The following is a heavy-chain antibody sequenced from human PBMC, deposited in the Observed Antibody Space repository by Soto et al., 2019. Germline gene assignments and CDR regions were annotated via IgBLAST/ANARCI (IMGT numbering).Heavy chain of an antibody. CDR2: IYPGDSDT. CDR1: GYSFTSYW. Sequence: GESLKISCKGSGYSFTSYWIGWVRQMPGKGLEWMGIIYPGDSDTRYSPSFQGQVTISADKSISTAYLQWSSLKASDTAMYYCARRTFRGTYYYDSSGYFFDYWGQGTLVTVS. J-gene: IGHJ4*02. D-gene: IGHD3-22*01. CDR3: ARRTFRGTYYYDSSGYFFDY. V-gene: IGHV5-51*01.